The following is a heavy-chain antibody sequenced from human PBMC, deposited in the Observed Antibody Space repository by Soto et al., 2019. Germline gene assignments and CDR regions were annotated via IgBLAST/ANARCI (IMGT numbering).Heavy chain of an antibody. V-gene: IGHV3-23*01. CDR3: AKALRYITVFGVADFDY. J-gene: IGHJ4*02. D-gene: IGHD3-3*01. CDR2: ITGSGGST. Sequence: PGGSLRLSCAASGFIFTNYAMTWVRQAPGKGLEWVSGITGSGGSTYYADSVKGRFTISRDNSKNTLFLHMNSLGAEDTAVYYCAKALRYITVFGVADFDYWGQGTLVTVSS. CDR1: GFIFTNYA.